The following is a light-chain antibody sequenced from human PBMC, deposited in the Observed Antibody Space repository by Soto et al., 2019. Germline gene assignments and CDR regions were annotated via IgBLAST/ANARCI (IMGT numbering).Light chain of an antibody. J-gene: IGKJ4*01. CDR1: QDISNY. CDR3: QHYDILPLT. V-gene: IGKV1-33*01. CDR2: DAS. Sequence: DIQMTQSPSSLSASVGDRVTITCQASQDISNYLNWYQQKPGKAPKLLIYDASNLETGVPSRFSGSGSGTDFTFTIRSLHPEDIEPYYCQHYDILPLTFVGGAKVDTK.